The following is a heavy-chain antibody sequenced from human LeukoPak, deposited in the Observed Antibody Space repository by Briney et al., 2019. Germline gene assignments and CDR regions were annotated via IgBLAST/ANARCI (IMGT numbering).Heavy chain of an antibody. D-gene: IGHD6-6*01. CDR2: IRYDGSNK. V-gene: IGHV3-30*02. Sequence: PGGSLRLSCAASGFTFSSYGMHWVCQAPGKGLEWVAFIRYDGSNKYYADSVKGRFTISRDNAKNSLYLQMNSLRAEDTALYYCAKGREYSSSSGDYFDYWGQGTLVTVSS. CDR3: AKGREYSSSSGDYFDY. J-gene: IGHJ4*02. CDR1: GFTFSSYG.